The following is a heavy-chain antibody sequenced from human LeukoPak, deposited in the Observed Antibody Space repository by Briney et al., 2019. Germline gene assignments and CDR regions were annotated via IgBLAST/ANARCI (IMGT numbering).Heavy chain of an antibody. CDR2: IYYSGST. J-gene: IGHJ4*02. CDR1: GGSISSGGYY. D-gene: IGHD5-18*01. CDR3: ARGSYSYGSDY. V-gene: IGHV4-31*03. Sequence: SETLSLTCTVSGGSISSGGYYWSWIRQHPGKGLEWIGYIYYSGSTYYNPSLKSRVTISVDTSKNQFSLKLSSVTAADTAVYYCARGSYSYGSDYWGQGTLVTVSS.